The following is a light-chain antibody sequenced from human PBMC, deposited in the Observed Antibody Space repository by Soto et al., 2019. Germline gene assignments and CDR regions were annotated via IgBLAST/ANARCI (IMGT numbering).Light chain of an antibody. CDR2: ETS. CDR1: QSVGSY. J-gene: IGKJ1*01. V-gene: IGKV3-11*01. Sequence: EIVLTQSPATLSLSPGERDTLSCRASQSVGSYLTWYQQKPGQAPRLLIYETSKRATGIPARFSGSGSGTDFTLTISSLEPEDFAVYYCQQRSSWPRTFGQGTKVEIK. CDR3: QQRSSWPRT.